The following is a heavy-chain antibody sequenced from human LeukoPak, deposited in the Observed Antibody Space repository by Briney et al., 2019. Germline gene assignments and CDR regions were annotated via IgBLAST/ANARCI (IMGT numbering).Heavy chain of an antibody. Sequence: SQTLSLTCTVSGGSISSGSYYWSWIRQPAGKGLEWIGRIYTSGSTNYNPSLQSRVTISVHTSKTQFSLKLSSVTAADTAVYYYARQKWAVVTAPCYFDYWGQGTLVTVSS. V-gene: IGHV4-61*02. D-gene: IGHD5-18*01. J-gene: IGHJ4*02. CDR2: IYTSGST. CDR3: ARQKWAVVTAPCYFDY. CDR1: GGSISSGSYY.